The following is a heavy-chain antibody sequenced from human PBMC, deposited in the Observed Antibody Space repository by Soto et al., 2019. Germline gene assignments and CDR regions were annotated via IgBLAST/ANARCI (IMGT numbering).Heavy chain of an antibody. CDR2: INPSGGST. Sequence: QVQLVQSGAEVKKPGASVKVSCKASGYTFTSYYMHWVRQAPGQGLEWMGIINPSGGSTSYAQKFQGRVTMTRDTSTSTVYMELSSRGSEDTAVYYCARAVAGVSWYFDLWGRGTLVTVSS. D-gene: IGHD6-19*01. CDR1: GYTFTSYY. CDR3: ARAVAGVSWYFDL. J-gene: IGHJ2*01. V-gene: IGHV1-46*03.